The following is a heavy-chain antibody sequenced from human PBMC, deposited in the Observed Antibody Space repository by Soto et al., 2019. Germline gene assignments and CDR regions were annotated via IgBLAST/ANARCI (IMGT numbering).Heavy chain of an antibody. CDR2: IYPGDSDT. J-gene: IGHJ4*02. V-gene: IGHV5-51*01. CDR3: ARYSGSYWNYLDF. D-gene: IGHD1-26*01. Sequence: GESLKISCKGSGYSFASHWVAWVRQMPEKGLEWIGTIYPGDSDTKYSSAFRGHVTISADTSVSTAYLQWRSLEATDSAIYYCARYSGSYWNYLDFWGQRTLVTVSS. CDR1: GYSFASHW.